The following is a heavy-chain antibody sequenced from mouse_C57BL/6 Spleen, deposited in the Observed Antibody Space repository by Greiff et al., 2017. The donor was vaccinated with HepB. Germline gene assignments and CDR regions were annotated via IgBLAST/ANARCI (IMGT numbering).Heavy chain of an antibody. CDR3: TREAYYSNYPWFAY. J-gene: IGHJ3*01. D-gene: IGHD2-5*01. CDR2: ISSGGDYI. CDR1: GFTFSSYA. Sequence: EVKLEESGEGLVKPGGSLKLSCAASGFTFSSYAMSWVRQTPEKRLEWVAYISSGGDYIYYADTVKGRFTISRDNARNTLYLQMSSLKSEDTAMYYCTREAYYSNYPWFAYWGQGTLVTVSA. V-gene: IGHV5-9-1*02.